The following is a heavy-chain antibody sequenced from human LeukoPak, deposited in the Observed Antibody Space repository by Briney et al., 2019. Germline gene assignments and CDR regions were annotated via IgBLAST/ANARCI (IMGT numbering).Heavy chain of an antibody. D-gene: IGHD3-3*01. Sequence: PSETLSLTCAIYGGSFSGYSWTWIRQPPGKGLEWIGEFSHRGFPVYNPSLGGRVTISVDTSKNQFSLKLSSVTAADTAVYYCARGITIFGVEPSYYXYYXXVXXXXTXVTVS. CDR3: ARGITIFGVEPSYYXYYXXV. CDR1: GGSFSGYS. V-gene: IGHV4-34*01. CDR2: FSHRGFP. J-gene: IGHJ6*03.